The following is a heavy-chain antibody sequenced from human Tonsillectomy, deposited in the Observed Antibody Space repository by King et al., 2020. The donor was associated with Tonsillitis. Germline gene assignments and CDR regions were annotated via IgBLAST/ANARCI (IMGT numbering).Heavy chain of an antibody. V-gene: IGHV1-2*02. D-gene: IGHD3-9*01. CDR1: GYTFTNFY. Sequence: QLVQSGAEVKTPGATVKVSCEASGYTFTNFYLNWVRQAPGQGLEWMGSINPVSGGTNYAQKFQDRVTMTRDTSISTADMELTNLRSDDTAVYYCARDRSPYDIWDPFDIWGQGTVVTVSS. CDR2: INPVSGGT. CDR3: ARDRSPYDIWDPFDI. J-gene: IGHJ3*02.